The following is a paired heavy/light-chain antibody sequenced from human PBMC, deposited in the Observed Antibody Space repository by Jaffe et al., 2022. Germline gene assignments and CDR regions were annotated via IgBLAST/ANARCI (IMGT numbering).Heavy chain of an antibody. Sequence: QVQLVQSGAEVKKPGASVKVSCKASGYTFTGYYMHWVRQAPGQGLEWMGRIIPILGIANYAQKFQGRVTITADKSTSTAYMELSSLRSEDTAVYYCAGTASYFDYWGQGTLVTVSS. V-gene: IGHV1-69*02. J-gene: IGHJ4*02. CDR1: GYTFTGYY. CDR2: IIPILGIA. CDR3: AGTASYFDY.
Light chain of an antibody. CDR1: SSDVGSYNL. CDR2: EVS. V-gene: IGLV2-23*02. CDR3: CSYAGSSTFRV. J-gene: IGLJ3*02. Sequence: QSALTQPASVSGSPGQSITISCTGTSSDVGSYNLVSWYQQHPGKAPKLMIYEVSKRPSGVSNRFSGSKSGNTASLTISGLQAEDEADYYCCSYAGSSTFRVFGGGTKLTVL.